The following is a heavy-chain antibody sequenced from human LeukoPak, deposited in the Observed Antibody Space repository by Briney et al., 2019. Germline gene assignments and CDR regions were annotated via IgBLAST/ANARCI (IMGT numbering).Heavy chain of an antibody. D-gene: IGHD3-10*01. V-gene: IGHV4-59*01. CDR3: ARVRFGGIGE. CDR1: GGSISSYY. J-gene: IGHJ4*02. CDR2: IYYSGST. Sequence: SETLPLTCTVSGGSISSYYWSWIRQPPGKGLEWIGYIYYSGSTNYNPSLKSRVTISVDTSKNQFSLKLSSVTAADTAVYYCARVRFGGIGEWGQGTLVTVSS.